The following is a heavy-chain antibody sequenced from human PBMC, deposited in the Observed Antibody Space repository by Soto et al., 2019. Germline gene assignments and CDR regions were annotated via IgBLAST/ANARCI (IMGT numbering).Heavy chain of an antibody. CDR2: IGTAGDT. D-gene: IGHD5-12*01. J-gene: IGHJ4*02. CDR1: GFTFSSYD. Sequence: GGSLRLSCAASGFTFSSYDMHWVRQATGKGLEWVSAIGTAGDTYYPGSVKGRFTISRENAKNSLYLQMNSLRAGDTAVYYCARGDGYGHFDYWGQGTLVTVSS. V-gene: IGHV3-13*01. CDR3: ARGDGYGHFDY.